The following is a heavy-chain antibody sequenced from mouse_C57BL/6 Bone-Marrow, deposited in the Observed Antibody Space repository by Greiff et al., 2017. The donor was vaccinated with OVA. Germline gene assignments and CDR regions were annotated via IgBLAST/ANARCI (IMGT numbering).Heavy chain of an antibody. D-gene: IGHD1-1*01. J-gene: IGHJ4*01. CDR1: GFTFSDYG. CDR2: ISNLAYSI. Sequence: EVHLVESGGGLVQPGGSLKLSCAASGFTFSDYGMAWVRQAPRKGPEWVAFISNLAYSIYYADTVTGRFTISRENAKNTLYLEMSSLRSEDTAMYYCARGYYYGSSYPYAMDYWGQGTSVTVSS. V-gene: IGHV5-15*01. CDR3: ARGYYYGSSYPYAMDY.